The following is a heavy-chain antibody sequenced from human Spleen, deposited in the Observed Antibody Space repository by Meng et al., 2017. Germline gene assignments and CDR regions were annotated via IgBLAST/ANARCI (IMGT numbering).Heavy chain of an antibody. V-gene: IGHV3-33*01. D-gene: IGHD3-10*01. J-gene: IGHJ6*02. CDR2: IWYDGSNK. CDR3: AREGGGRDDVLLWFGEKYYYYYGMDV. CDR1: GFTFSSYG. Sequence: GESLKISCAASGFTFSSYGMHWVRQAPGKGLEWVAVIWYDGSNKYYADSVKGRFTISRDNSKNTLYLQMNSLRAEDTAVYYCAREGGGRDDVLLWFGEKYYYYYGMDVWGQGTTVTVSS.